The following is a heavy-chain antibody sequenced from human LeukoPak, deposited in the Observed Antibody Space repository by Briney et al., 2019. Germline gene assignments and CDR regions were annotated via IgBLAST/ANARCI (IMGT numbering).Heavy chain of an antibody. CDR2: INPSGGST. D-gene: IGHD3-10*01. CDR3: ARDRSPGWAGEYYFDY. CDR1: GYTFTSYY. V-gene: IGHV1-46*01. Sequence: ASVKVSCKASGYTFTSYYTHWVRQAPGQGLEWMGIINPSGGSTSYAQKFQGRVTMTRDTSTSTVYMELSSLRSEDTAVYYCARDRSPGWAGEYYFDYWGQGTLVTVSS. J-gene: IGHJ4*02.